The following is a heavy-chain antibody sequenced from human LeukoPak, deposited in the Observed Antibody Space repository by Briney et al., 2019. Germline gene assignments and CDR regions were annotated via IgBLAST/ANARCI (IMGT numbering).Heavy chain of an antibody. J-gene: IGHJ6*02. D-gene: IGHD1-7*01. V-gene: IGHV4-4*07. CDR2: IYTSGST. CDR1: GGSISSYY. CDR3: ARDNWNYFPHYYYGMDV. Sequence: SETLSLTCIVSGGSISSYYWSWIRQPAGKGLEWIGRIYTSGSTNYNPSLKSRVTMSVDTSKNQFSLKLSSVTAADTAVYYCARDNWNYFPHYYYGMDVWGQGTTVTVSS.